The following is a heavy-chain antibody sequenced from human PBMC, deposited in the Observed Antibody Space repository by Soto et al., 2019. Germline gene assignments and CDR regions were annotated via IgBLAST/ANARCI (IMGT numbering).Heavy chain of an antibody. CDR3: ARVSAAANVDY. CDR2: IIPIFGTA. J-gene: IGHJ4*02. Sequence: QVQLVQSGAEVKKPGSSVKVSCKASGGTFSSYTISWVRQAPGQGLEWMGGIIPIFGTANYAQKFQGRVTITADESTSTAYMELISLRSEDTAVYYCARVSAAANVDYWGQGTLVTVSS. CDR1: GGTFSSYT. D-gene: IGHD2-2*01. V-gene: IGHV1-69*01.